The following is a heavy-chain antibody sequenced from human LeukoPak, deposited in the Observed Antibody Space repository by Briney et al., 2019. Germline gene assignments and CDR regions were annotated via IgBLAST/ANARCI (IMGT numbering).Heavy chain of an antibody. CDR3: ARDIAAAGTDAFDI. D-gene: IGHD6-13*01. V-gene: IGHV1-2*02. Sequence: ASVKVSCKASGYTFTGYYMHWVRQAPGQGLEWMGWINPNSGGTNYAQKFQGGVTMTRDTSISTAYMELSRLRSDDTAVYYCARDIAAAGTDAFDIWGQGTMVTVSS. CDR1: GYTFTGYY. CDR2: INPNSGGT. J-gene: IGHJ3*02.